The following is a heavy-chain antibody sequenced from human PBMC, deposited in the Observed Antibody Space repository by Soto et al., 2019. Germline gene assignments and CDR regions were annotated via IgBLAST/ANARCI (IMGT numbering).Heavy chain of an antibody. V-gene: IGHV1-24*01. J-gene: IGHJ5*02. CDR1: GYTLTELS. Sequence: GASVKVSCKVSGYTLTELSMHWVRQAPGKGLEWMGGFDPEDGETIYAQKFQGRVTMTEDTSTDTAYMELSSLRSEDTAVYYCATASITMVRGVIITSYAWFDPWGQGTLVTVSS. D-gene: IGHD3-10*01. CDR2: FDPEDGET. CDR3: ATASITMVRGVIITSYAWFDP.